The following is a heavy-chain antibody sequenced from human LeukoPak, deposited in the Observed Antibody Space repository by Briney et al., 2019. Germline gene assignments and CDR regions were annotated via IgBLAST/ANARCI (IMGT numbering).Heavy chain of an antibody. CDR1: GFTFSSYA. D-gene: IGHD1-26*01. V-gene: IGHV3-30-3*01. J-gene: IGHJ3*01. CDR3: ARDLGTGS. Sequence: GGSLRLSCAASGFTFSSYAMHWVRQAPGKGLEWVAVISYDGSNKYYADSVKGRFTISRDNSKNTLYLQMNSLRAEDTAVYYCARDLGTGSWGQGTMVTVSS. CDR2: ISYDGSNK.